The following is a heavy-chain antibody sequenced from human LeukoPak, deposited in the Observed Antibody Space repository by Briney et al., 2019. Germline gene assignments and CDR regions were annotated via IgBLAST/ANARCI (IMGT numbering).Heavy chain of an antibody. CDR3: AKERGYSHNWFDP. CDR2: ISCSGGST. J-gene: IGHJ5*02. Sequence: PGGSLRLSCAASGFTFSSDAMSWVRQAPGKGLEWVSAISCSGGSTYYADSVKGRFTISRDNSKNTLCLQMHSLRAEDTAVYYCAKERGYSHNWFDPWGQGTLVTVSS. D-gene: IGHD5-18*01. V-gene: IGHV3-23*01. CDR1: GFTFSSDA.